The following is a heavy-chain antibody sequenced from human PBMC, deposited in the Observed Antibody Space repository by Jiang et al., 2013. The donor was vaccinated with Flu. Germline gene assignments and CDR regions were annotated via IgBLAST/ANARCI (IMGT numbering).Heavy chain of an antibody. D-gene: IGHD1-26*01. J-gene: IGHJ3*02. Sequence: SGAEVKKPGSSVKVSCKASGGTFSTYAISWVRQAPGQGLEWMGGIIPSIGRIRNAQKFQGRVTITADKFTSTVYMELSSLKSEDTAVYYCARDRQWELLGNAFDIVGQGTMVTVSS. CDR2: IIPSIGRI. V-gene: IGHV1-69*10. CDR3: ARDRQWELLGNAFDI. CDR1: GGTFSTYA.